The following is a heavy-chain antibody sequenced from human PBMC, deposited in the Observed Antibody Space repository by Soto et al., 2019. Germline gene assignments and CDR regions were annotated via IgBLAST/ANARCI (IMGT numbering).Heavy chain of an antibody. J-gene: IGHJ6*02. CDR3: IQSRCGGDCLQSYASHYYYGMDV. V-gene: IGHV2-5*02. D-gene: IGHD2-21*02. CDR2: IYWDDDK. CDR1: GFSLSTSGVG. Sequence: QITLKESGPTLVKPTQTLTLTCTFSGFSLSTSGVGVGWIRQPPGKALEWLALIYWDDDKRYSPSLRSRLPINKDTSKTQVVLTMTNMDPVDTATYHCIQSRCGGDCLQSYASHYYYGMDVWGQGTTVTVSS.